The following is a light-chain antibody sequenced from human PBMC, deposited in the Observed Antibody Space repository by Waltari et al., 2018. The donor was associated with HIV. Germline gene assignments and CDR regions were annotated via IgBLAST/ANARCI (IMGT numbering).Light chain of an antibody. V-gene: IGLV1-47*01. CDR1: TSNVETQW. Sequence: QSVLTHPPSASGTPGQTVTIFCSGSTSNVETQWVYWYQQLLGTAPKLLLYRNYRRPAEVPDRFSSSNSCASASLIISVLRSEDEADYACGQWDSTLKQWLVGGGTKLTVL. CDR3: GQWDSTLKQWL. J-gene: IGLJ3*02. CDR2: RNY.